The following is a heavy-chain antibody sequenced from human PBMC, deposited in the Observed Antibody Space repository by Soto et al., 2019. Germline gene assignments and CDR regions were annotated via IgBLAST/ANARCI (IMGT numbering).Heavy chain of an antibody. D-gene: IGHD6-6*01. J-gene: IGHJ6*02. CDR2: IYPGDSDT. CDR3: ARSSSSSLGYYYYYGMDV. Sequence: GESLKISCKGSGYSFTSYWIGWVRQMPGKGLEWMGIIYPGDSDTRYSPPFQGQVTISADKSISTTYLQWSSLKASDTAMYYCARSSSSSLGYYYYYGMDVWGQGTTVTVSS. V-gene: IGHV5-51*01. CDR1: GYSFTSYW.